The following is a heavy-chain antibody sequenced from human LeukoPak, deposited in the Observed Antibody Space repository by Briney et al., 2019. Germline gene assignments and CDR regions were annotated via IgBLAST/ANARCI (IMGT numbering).Heavy chain of an antibody. CDR1: GFSFSSYG. Sequence: PGGSLRLSCAASGFSFSSYGMHWVRQAPGKGLEWVAVISYDGSNKYYADFVKGRLTISRDNSKNTLYLQMNSLRAEDTAVYYCAKDLGQWVVTSWSDPWGQGTLVTVSS. J-gene: IGHJ5*02. CDR3: AKDLGQWVVTSWSDP. CDR2: ISYDGSNK. V-gene: IGHV3-30*18. D-gene: IGHD3-22*01.